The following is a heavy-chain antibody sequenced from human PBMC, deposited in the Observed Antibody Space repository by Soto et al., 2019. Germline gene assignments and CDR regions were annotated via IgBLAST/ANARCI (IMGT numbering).Heavy chain of an antibody. CDR1: GFTFSSYG. CDR2: ISYDGSNK. D-gene: IGHD4-17*01. CDR3: AKVTKAKVTLSYFDY. V-gene: IGHV3-30*18. J-gene: IGHJ4*02. Sequence: GGSLRLSCAASGFTFSSYGMHWVRQAPGKGLEWVAVISYDGSNKYYADSVKGRFTISRDNSKNTLYLQMNSLRAEDTAVYYCAKVTKAKVTLSYFDYWGQGTLVTVSS.